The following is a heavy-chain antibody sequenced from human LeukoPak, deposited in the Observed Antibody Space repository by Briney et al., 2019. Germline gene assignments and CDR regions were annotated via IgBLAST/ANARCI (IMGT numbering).Heavy chain of an antibody. D-gene: IGHD3-10*01. CDR2: ISAGGSTM. V-gene: IGHV3-48*02. Sequence: GGSLRLSCAASGFTFSRYSINWVRQAPGKGLEWISYISAGGSTMYYADSVKSRFTISRDNAKNALYLQVSSLRDEDTAVYYCARGEYDWGQGTLVTVSS. J-gene: IGHJ4*02. CDR3: ARGEYD. CDR1: GFTFSRYS.